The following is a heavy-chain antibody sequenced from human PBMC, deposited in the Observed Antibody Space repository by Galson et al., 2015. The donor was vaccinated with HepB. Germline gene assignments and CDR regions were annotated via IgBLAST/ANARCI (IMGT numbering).Heavy chain of an antibody. Sequence: SLRLSCAASGFTFSSYTMNWVRKAPGKGLESVSYISSTGTTMYYADSAKGRLTIPRDNAQNPLYLQMNSLRDEHTAVYYCARVYFGSGGSSAYWYFDLWGRGALVTVSS. J-gene: IGHJ2*01. CDR3: ARVYFGSGGSSAYWYFDL. D-gene: IGHD3-10*01. CDR1: GFTFSSYT. CDR2: ISSTGTTM. V-gene: IGHV3-48*02.